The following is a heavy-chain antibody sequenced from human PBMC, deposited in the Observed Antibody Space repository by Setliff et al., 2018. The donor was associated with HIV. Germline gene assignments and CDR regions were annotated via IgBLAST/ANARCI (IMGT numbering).Heavy chain of an antibody. Sequence: SETLSLTCTVSGDSINSGTYYWSWIRQPAGKGLEWIGRLHLSGDTNYNPSLKSRVTMSIDTSKNQFSLKLSSVTAADTAVYYCARGLLESDYDYINIYNYFYMDVWGKGTTVTVSS. D-gene: IGHD5-12*01. J-gene: IGHJ6*03. CDR1: GDSINSGTYY. CDR3: ARGLLESDYDYINIYNYFYMDV. CDR2: LHLSGDT. V-gene: IGHV4-61*02.